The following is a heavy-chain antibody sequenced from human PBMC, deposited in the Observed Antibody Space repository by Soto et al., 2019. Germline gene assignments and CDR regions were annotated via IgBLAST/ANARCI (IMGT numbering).Heavy chain of an antibody. CDR2: IDHSGST. CDR1: GGSFSGYY. J-gene: IGHJ6*02. D-gene: IGHD3-3*01. V-gene: IGHV4-34*01. Sequence: PSETLSLTCAVPGGSFSGYYWSWIRQPPGKGLEWIGEIDHSGSTSYTPSLKSRVTISVDTSKNQFSLKLTSVTAADTSVYYCATLMISIFGSWAMDVWGQGKAVT. CDR3: ATLMISIFGSWAMDV.